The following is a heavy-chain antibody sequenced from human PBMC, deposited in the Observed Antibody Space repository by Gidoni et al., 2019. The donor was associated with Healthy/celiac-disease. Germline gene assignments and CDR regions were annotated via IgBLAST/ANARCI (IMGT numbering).Heavy chain of an antibody. CDR2: IYYSGST. D-gene: IGHD4-4*01. Sequence: QVQLQESGPGLVKPSQTLSLTCAVSGGSISSGGYPWRWIRQPPGKGLEWIGYIYYSGSTYYNPSLKSRVTISVDTSKNQFSLKLSSVTAADTAVYYCARGWSTVTTNYYMDVWGKGTTVTVSS. CDR1: GGSISSGGYP. CDR3: ARGWSTVTTNYYMDV. V-gene: IGHV4-30-4*07. J-gene: IGHJ6*03.